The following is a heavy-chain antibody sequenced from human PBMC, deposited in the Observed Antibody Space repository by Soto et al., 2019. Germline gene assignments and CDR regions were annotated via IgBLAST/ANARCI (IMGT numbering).Heavy chain of an antibody. CDR3: ARDSPYGFGELSSHPYYYYGLDV. Sequence: QVQLVQSGAEVKKPGASVKVSCKASGYTFTSYGISWVRQAPGQGLEWMGWISAYNGNTNYVQKLQGRVTMTTDTSTSTAYMELRSLRSDDTAVYYCARDSPYGFGELSSHPYYYYGLDVWGQGTTVTVSS. V-gene: IGHV1-18*04. CDR1: GYTFTSYG. D-gene: IGHD3-10*01. CDR2: ISAYNGNT. J-gene: IGHJ6*02.